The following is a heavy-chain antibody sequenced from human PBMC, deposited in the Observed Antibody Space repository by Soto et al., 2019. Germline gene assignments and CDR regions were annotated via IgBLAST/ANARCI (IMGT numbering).Heavy chain of an antibody. J-gene: IGHJ4*02. D-gene: IGHD5-18*01. CDR2: INPNSGGT. CDR1: GYTFTGYY. CDR3: ARGRRRAIVNEPVGY. Sequence: QVQLVQSGAEVKKPGASVKVSCKASGYTFTGYYMHWVRQAPGQGLAWMGWINPNSGGTNYAQKFQGRVTMTRDTSISTAYMGLSRLRSDDMAVYYCARGRRRAIVNEPVGYWGQGTLVTVSS. V-gene: IGHV1-2*02.